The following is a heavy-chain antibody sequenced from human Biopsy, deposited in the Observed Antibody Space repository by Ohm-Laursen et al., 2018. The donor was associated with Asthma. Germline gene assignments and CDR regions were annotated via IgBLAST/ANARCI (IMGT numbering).Heavy chain of an antibody. V-gene: IGHV4-39*01. CDR3: VRGSSSWHHGPFHYYYGLDV. CDR2: IDYSGTT. J-gene: IGHJ6*02. Sequence: SDTLSLTCSLSSGSGGYMRSGNYYWGWIRQPPGKGLEWIGSIDYSGTTYYNPSLESQFTVSADTSKNQFSLKLTPVPAADTAVYYCVRGSSSWHHGPFHYYYGLDVWGQGTTATVSS. D-gene: IGHD6-13*01. CDR1: SGSGGYMRSGNYY.